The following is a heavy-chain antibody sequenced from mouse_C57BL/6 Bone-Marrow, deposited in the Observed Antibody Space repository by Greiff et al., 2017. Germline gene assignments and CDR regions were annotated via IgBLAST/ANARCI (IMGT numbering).Heavy chain of an antibody. V-gene: IGHV5-15*01. D-gene: IGHD3-1*01. Sequence: EVKLMESGGGLVQPGGSLKLSCAASGFTFSDYGMAWVRQAPRKGPEWVAFISNLAYSIYYADTVTGRFTISRENAKNSLYLELSNLRSEDTAIYYCARAPGGAMDYWGQGTSVTVSS. CDR2: ISNLAYSI. J-gene: IGHJ4*01. CDR3: ARAPGGAMDY. CDR1: GFTFSDYG.